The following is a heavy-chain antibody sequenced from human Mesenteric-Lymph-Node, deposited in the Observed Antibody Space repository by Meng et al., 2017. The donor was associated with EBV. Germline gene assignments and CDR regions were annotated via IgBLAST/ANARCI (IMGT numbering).Heavy chain of an antibody. D-gene: IGHD6-13*01. CDR2: IDTTGGRT. Sequence: VEVVESGGGWVQPGGYLILPCAVSGFSFSSYAMTWGRQAPGKGLEGVSAIDTTGGRTYYADSVKGRFTISRDNYKNTLSLQMNSLRVEDTAVYYCAKDGAGAPAGHWGQGTLVTVSS. CDR3: AKDGAGAPAGH. V-gene: IGHV3-23*04. CDR1: GFSFSSYA. J-gene: IGHJ4*02.